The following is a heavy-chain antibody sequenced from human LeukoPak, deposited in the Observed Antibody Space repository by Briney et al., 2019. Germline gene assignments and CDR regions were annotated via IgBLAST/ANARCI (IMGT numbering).Heavy chain of an antibody. CDR2: FDPEDGET. D-gene: IGHD3-3*01. J-gene: IGHJ6*02. CDR3: ATDTGRGVVNSFGMDV. Sequence: ASVKVSCKVSGYTLTELSMHWVRQAPGKGLEWMGGFDPEDGETIYAQKFQGRVTMTEDTSTDTAYMELSSLRSEDTALYYCATDTGRGVVNSFGMDVWGQGTTVTVSS. CDR1: GYTLTELS. V-gene: IGHV1-24*01.